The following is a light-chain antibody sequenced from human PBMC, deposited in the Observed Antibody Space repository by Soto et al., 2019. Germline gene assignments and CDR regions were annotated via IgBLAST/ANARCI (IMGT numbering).Light chain of an antibody. J-gene: IGKJ3*01. CDR2: WAS. CDR1: QSVLYSSNNKNY. CDR3: QQYYSTPFT. Sequence: DIVMTQSPDSLAVSLGERATINCKSSQSVLYSSNNKNYLAWYQQKPGQPPKLLIYWASTRESGVPDRVSGSGSGTAFTLTISSLQAEDVAVYYCQQYYSTPFTFGPGTKVDIK. V-gene: IGKV4-1*01.